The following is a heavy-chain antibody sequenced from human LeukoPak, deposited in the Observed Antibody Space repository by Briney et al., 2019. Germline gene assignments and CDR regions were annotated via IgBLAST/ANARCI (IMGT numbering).Heavy chain of an antibody. V-gene: IGHV1-2*02. CDR1: GYTFTGYY. Sequence: ASVKSSCKASGYTFTGYYMHWVRQAPGQGLEWMGWINPNSGGTNYAQKFQGRVTMTRDTSISTAYMELSRLRSDDTAVYYCARGLVVTAILGYYGMDVWGQGTTVTVSS. D-gene: IGHD2-21*02. J-gene: IGHJ6*02. CDR3: ARGLVVTAILGYYGMDV. CDR2: INPNSGGT.